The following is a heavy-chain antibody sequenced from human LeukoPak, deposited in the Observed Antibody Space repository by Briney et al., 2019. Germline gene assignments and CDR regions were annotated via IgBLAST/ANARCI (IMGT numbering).Heavy chain of an antibody. CDR2: ISSSSSYI. D-gene: IGHD5-18*01. CDR1: GFTFSSYS. J-gene: IGHJ4*02. Sequence: GSLRLSCAASGFTFSSYSMNWVRQAPGKGLEWVSSISSSSSYIYYADSVKGRFTISRDNAKNSLYLQMNSLRAEDTAVYYCARGRYNYGYIYDYWGQGTLVTVSS. CDR3: ARGRYNYGYIYDY. V-gene: IGHV3-21*01.